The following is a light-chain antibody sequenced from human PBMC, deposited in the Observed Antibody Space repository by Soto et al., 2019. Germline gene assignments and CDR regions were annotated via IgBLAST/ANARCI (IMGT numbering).Light chain of an antibody. J-gene: IGKJ1*01. CDR2: GAS. CDR1: QSINSN. Sequence: EIVMTQSPATLSVSPGERATLSCRASQSINSNLVWYQQKPGQAPRLLIYGASTSATGIPARFSGSGSGTEVTLTISSRQSEDFAVYYCQQYNNWLWTFGQGTKVYIK. V-gene: IGKV3-15*01. CDR3: QQYNNWLWT.